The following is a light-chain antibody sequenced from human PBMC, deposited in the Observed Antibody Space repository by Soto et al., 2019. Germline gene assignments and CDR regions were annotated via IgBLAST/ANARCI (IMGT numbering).Light chain of an antibody. CDR2: AAS. CDR1: QSVSSNY. CDR3: QQYGTSLWT. J-gene: IGKJ1*01. Sequence: EMVLTQSPGTLSLSPGARAPLSCRASQSVSSNYLAWYQQKPGQAPRLLIYAASSRATGIPDRFSGSGPGTDFSLTISRLEPEDFAVYYCQQYGTSLWTFGQGTKVDIK. V-gene: IGKV3-20*01.